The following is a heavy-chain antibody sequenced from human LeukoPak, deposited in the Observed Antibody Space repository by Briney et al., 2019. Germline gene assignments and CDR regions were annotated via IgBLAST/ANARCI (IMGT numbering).Heavy chain of an antibody. J-gene: IGHJ6*04. Sequence: GGSLRLSCAASRFTVSGNYMSWVPQAPGKGLDCVSIIYSGVSTNYADSVKGRFTISRDNAKNSLYLQMNSLRAEDTAVYYCAELGITMIGGVWGKGTTVTISS. CDR2: IYSGVST. V-gene: IGHV3-66*01. D-gene: IGHD3-10*02. CDR3: AELGITMIGGV. CDR1: RFTVSGNY.